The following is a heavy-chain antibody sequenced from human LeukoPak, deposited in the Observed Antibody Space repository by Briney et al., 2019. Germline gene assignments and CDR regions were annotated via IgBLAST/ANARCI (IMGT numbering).Heavy chain of an antibody. J-gene: IGHJ4*02. CDR3: AKGEDPIVATTTLHY. D-gene: IGHD5-12*01. CDR2: ISYDGSNK. Sequence: GGSLRLSCAASGFTFSSYGMHWVRQAPGKGLEWVAVISYDGSNKYYADSVKGRFTISRDNSKNTLYLQMNSLRAGDTAVYYCAKGEDPIVATTTLHYWGQGTLVTVSS. CDR1: GFTFSSYG. V-gene: IGHV3-30*18.